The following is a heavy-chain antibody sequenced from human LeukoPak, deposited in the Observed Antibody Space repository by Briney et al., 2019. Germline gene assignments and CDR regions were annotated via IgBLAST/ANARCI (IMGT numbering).Heavy chain of an antibody. D-gene: IGHD3-22*01. J-gene: IGHJ4*02. CDR3: AKDRAYYSDSSGYYLVRAYDY. CDR1: GFTFSTYA. CDR2: VSGSGGST. V-gene: IGHV3-23*01. Sequence: GGSLRLSCAASGFTFSTYAMSWVRQAPGKGLEWVSGVSGSGGSTFYADSVKGRFTISRDTSKNTLYLQMNSLRAEDTAVYYCAKDRAYYSDSSGYYLVRAYDYWGQGTLVTVSS.